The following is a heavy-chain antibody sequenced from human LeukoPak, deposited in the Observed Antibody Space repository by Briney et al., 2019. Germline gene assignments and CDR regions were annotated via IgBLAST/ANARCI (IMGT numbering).Heavy chain of an antibody. CDR3: AKGAQVTVAGLVDY. D-gene: IGHD6-19*01. CDR2: ISWNSGSI. J-gene: IGHJ4*02. Sequence: GGSLRLSCAASGFTFDDYAMHWVRQAPGKGLEWVSGISWNSGSIGYADSVKGRFTISRDNAKNSLYLQMNSLRAEDTAMYYCAKGAQVTVAGLVDYWGQGTLVTVSS. CDR1: GFTFDDYA. V-gene: IGHV3-9*01.